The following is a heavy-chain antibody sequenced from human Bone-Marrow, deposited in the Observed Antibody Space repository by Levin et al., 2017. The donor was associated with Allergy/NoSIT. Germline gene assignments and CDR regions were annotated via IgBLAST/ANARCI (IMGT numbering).Heavy chain of an antibody. CDR2: IYTSGST. V-gene: IGHV4-4*07. J-gene: IGHJ4*02. CDR1: GGSISSYY. Sequence: SETLSLTCTVSGGSISSYYWSWIRQPAGKGLEWIGRIYTSGSTNYNPSLKSRVTMSVDTSNNQLSLKLTSVTAADTAVYYCTREFDYWGQGILVTVSS. CDR3: TREFDY.